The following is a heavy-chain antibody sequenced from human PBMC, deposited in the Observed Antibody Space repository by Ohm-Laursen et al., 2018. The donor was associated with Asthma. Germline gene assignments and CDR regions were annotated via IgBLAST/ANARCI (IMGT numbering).Heavy chain of an antibody. J-gene: IGHJ6*02. CDR2: IIPIFGTA. V-gene: IGHV1-69*13. D-gene: IGHD2-2*01. CDR3: ARNFVVVPAAISWNYYYGMDA. CDR1: GGTFSSYA. Sequence: ASVKVSCKASGGTFSSYAISWVRQAPGQGLEWMGGIIPIFGTANYAQKFQGRVTITADESTSTAYMELSSLRSEDTAVYYCARNFVVVPAAISWNYYYGMDAWGQGTTVSVSS.